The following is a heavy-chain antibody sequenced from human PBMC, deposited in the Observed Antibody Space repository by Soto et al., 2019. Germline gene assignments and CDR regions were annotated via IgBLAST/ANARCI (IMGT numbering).Heavy chain of an antibody. Sequence: SETLSLTCTVSGGSISSSSYYWGWIRQPPGKGLEWIGSIYYSGSTYYNPSLKSRVTISVDTSKNQFSLKLSFVTAADTAVYYCVRHSDAGYCSGGSCYSGNWFDPWGQGTLVTVSS. V-gene: IGHV4-39*01. CDR3: VRHSDAGYCSGGSCYSGNWFDP. CDR2: IYYSGST. J-gene: IGHJ5*02. D-gene: IGHD2-15*01. CDR1: GGSISSSSYY.